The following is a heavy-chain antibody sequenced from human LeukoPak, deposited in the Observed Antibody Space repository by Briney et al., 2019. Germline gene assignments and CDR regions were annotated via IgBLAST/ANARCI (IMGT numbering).Heavy chain of an antibody. J-gene: IGHJ5*02. V-gene: IGHV3-23*01. CDR3: AKEDSAGGPNWFDP. Sequence: PGGSLRLSCAASGLTFSSYGMSWVRQAPGKGLEWVSAISGSGDTTNYADSVKGRFTISRDNSKNTLYVQMNSLRAEDTSVYYCAKEDSAGGPNWFDPWGQGTLVTVSS. CDR1: GLTFSSYG. D-gene: IGHD3-16*01. CDR2: ISGSGDTT.